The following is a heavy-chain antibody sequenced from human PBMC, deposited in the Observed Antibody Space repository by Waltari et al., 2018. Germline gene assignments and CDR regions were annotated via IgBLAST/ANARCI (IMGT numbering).Heavy chain of an antibody. J-gene: IGHJ3*02. CDR3: ARVPSYYDTVTGYYPDAFDI. Sequence: PPGKGLEGIGYIYYSGRTNDTPSPQSRGTISVDTSKTQCPLKLSSVTAADTAVYYCARVPSYYDTVTGYYPDAFDIWSQGTRVTVSS. CDR2: IYYSGRT. V-gene: IGHV4-59*01. D-gene: IGHD3-9*01.